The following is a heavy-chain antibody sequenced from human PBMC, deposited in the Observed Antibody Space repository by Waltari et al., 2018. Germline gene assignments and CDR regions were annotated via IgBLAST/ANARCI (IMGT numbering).Heavy chain of an antibody. V-gene: IGHV1-8*01. CDR1: GSTFTHYN. Sequence: QVQLVQPGAEVRKPGASVKASSKDSGSTFTHYNTNWVRQGTGQGLEWMGWMNPNRRDTRKAQMVPDRHRKTTGASTDTTHMARPILTAEDAAVAYGPRGSAPGKRAHWFDPWGQGTRV. J-gene: IGHJ5*02. CDR3: PRGSAPGKRAHWFDP. CDR2: MNPNRRDT. D-gene: IGHD6-13*01.